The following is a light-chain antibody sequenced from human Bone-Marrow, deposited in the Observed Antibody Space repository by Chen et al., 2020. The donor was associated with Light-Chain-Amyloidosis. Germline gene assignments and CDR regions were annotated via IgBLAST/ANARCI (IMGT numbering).Light chain of an antibody. J-gene: IGLJ3*02. CDR3: QSYQGSSQGV. V-gene: IGLV6-57*01. Sequence: NFMLTQPHAVSEAAGKTVIISRTRSSGSIANNYVQWYQQRPGSSPTTVIYEDDQRPSGVPDRFSGSIDRSSNSASLTISGLKTEDEADYYCQSYQGSSQGVFGGGTKLTVL. CDR2: EDD. CDR1: SGSIANNY.